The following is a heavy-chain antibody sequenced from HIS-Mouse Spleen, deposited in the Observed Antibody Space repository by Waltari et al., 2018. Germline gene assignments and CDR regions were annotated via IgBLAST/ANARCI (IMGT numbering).Heavy chain of an antibody. D-gene: IGHD3-3*01. CDR1: GGSISSRSYY. Sequence: QLQLQESGPGLVKPSETLSLTCTVSGGSISSRSYYWGWIRQPPGKGLEWIGSIYYSGSTYYNPSLKSRVTISVDTSKNQFSLKLSSVTAADTAVYYCARAPTGFLEWFDAFDIWGQGTRVTVSS. J-gene: IGHJ3*02. V-gene: IGHV4-39*07. CDR2: IYYSGST. CDR3: ARAPTGFLEWFDAFDI.